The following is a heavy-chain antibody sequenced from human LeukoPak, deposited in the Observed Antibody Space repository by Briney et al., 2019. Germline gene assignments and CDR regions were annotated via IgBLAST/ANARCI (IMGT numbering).Heavy chain of an antibody. CDR2: ISYDGSNK. J-gene: IGHJ4*02. CDR3: AKSDDIVATIYDY. D-gene: IGHD5-12*01. V-gene: IGHV3-30*18. Sequence: GGSLRLSCAASGFTFSSYGMHWVRRAPGKGLELVAVISYDGSNKYYADSVKGRFTISRDNSKNTPYLQMNSLRAEDTAVYYCAKSDDIVATIYDYWGQGTLVTVSS. CDR1: GFTFSSYG.